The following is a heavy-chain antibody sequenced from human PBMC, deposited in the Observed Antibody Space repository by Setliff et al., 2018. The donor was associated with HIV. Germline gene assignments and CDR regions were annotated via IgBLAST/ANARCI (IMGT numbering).Heavy chain of an antibody. Sequence: ASVKVSCKASGYTFTNYDINWVRQATGQGLEWMGWMNPNSGNTGYAQKFQGRVTMTRNTSISAAYMELSSLRSEDTAVYYCARCSYVWGSYRMQPWGQGTLVTVSS. J-gene: IGHJ5*02. D-gene: IGHD3-16*02. CDR3: ARCSYVWGSYRMQP. V-gene: IGHV1-8*02. CDR2: MNPNSGNT. CDR1: GYTFTNYD.